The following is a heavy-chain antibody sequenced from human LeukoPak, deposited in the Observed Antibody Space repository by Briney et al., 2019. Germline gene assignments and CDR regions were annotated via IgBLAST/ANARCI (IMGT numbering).Heavy chain of an antibody. Sequence: SETLSLTCTVSGSSISSSSYYWGWIRQPPGKGLEWIGSIYYSGSTYYNPSLKSRVTISVDTSKNQFSLKLSSVTAADTAVYYCARFYPGGDFWSGSNDAFDIWGQGTMVTVSS. CDR2: IYYSGST. D-gene: IGHD3-3*01. J-gene: IGHJ3*02. V-gene: IGHV4-39*07. CDR3: ARFYPGGDFWSGSNDAFDI. CDR1: GSSISSSSYY.